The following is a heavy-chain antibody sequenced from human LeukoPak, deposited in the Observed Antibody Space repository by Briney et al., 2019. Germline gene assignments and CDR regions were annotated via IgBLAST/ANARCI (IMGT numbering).Heavy chain of an antibody. V-gene: IGHV4-4*02. D-gene: IGHD3-22*01. Sequence: SGTLSLTCGVSGGSISNTNWWSWVRQPPGQGLEWIGYTYYSGSTNYNPSLKSRVTISVDTSKNQFSLKLSSVTAADTAVYYCARGYYYDSSGYYSDAFDIWGQGTMVTVSS. J-gene: IGHJ3*02. CDR3: ARGYYYDSSGYYSDAFDI. CDR1: GGSISNTNW. CDR2: TYYSGST.